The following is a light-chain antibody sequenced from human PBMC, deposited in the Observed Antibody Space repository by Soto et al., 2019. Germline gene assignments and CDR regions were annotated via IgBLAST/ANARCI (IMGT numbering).Light chain of an antibody. Sequence: IQMTQSPSSLSASVGDRVTITCRTSQPISDYLNWYQQKPGKAPTLLIYTASNLQSGVPSRFSGSGSGTHFTLTISSLQSEDFAVYYCQQYNNWRQTFGQGTKVDI. CDR3: QQYNNWRQT. V-gene: IGKV1-39*01. J-gene: IGKJ1*01. CDR1: QPISDY. CDR2: TAS.